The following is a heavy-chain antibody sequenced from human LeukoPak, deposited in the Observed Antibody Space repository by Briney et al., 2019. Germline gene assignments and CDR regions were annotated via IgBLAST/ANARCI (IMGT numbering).Heavy chain of an antibody. V-gene: IGHV3-21*01. CDR3: ARVAYGSSGYYGD. CDR1: GFTFSSYW. CDR2: ISSSSTYI. D-gene: IGHD3-22*01. J-gene: IGHJ4*02. Sequence: GGSLRLSCAASGFTFSSYWMHWVRQAPGKGLEWVSSISSSSTYIYYADSVKGRFTISRDNAKNSLYLQMNSLRAEDTAVYYCARVAYGSSGYYGDWGQGTLVTVSS.